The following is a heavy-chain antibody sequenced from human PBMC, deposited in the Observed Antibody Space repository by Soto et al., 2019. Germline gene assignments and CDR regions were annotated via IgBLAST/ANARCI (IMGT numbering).Heavy chain of an antibody. D-gene: IGHD3-10*01. CDR3: ARDYYGSGSYYIVYYYYGMDV. J-gene: IGHJ6*02. CDR1: GFTFSSYE. Sequence: GWSLRLACASSGFTFSSYEMNWVRQAPGKGLEWVSYISSSGSTIYYADSVKGRFTISRDNAKNSLYLQMNSLRAEDTAVYYCARDYYGSGSYYIVYYYYGMDVWGQGTTVTVSS. V-gene: IGHV3-48*03. CDR2: ISSSGSTI.